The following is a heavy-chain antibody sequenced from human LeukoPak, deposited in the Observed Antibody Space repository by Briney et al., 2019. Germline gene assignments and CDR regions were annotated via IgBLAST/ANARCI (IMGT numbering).Heavy chain of an antibody. V-gene: IGHV3-7*01. J-gene: IGHJ4*02. D-gene: IGHD6-6*01. CDR3: GAVRDSSSSSPPDY. CDR2: IKQDGSEK. CDR1: GFTFSSYW. Sequence: PGGSLRLSCAASGFTFSSYWMSWVRQAPGKGLEWVANIKQDGSEKYYVDSVKGRFTISRDNAKNSLYLQMNSLRAEDTAVYYCGAVRDSSSSSPPDYWGQGTLVTVSS.